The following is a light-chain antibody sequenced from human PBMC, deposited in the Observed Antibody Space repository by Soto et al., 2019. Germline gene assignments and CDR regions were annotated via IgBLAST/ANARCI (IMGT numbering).Light chain of an antibody. Sequence: DIVMTQSPLFLSVTPGEPASISCRSSQSLLHDNGFNLSNWYLQKPGQSPQLLIYLGSNRASGVPDRFSGSGSGTDFTLKISRVEAEDVGVYYCMQALQTVFTFGPGTKVDIK. CDR1: QSLLHDNGFNL. V-gene: IGKV2-28*01. CDR2: LGS. J-gene: IGKJ3*01. CDR3: MQALQTVFT.